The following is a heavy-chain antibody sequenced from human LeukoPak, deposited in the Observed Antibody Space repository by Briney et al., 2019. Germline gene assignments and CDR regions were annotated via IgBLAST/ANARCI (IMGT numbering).Heavy chain of an antibody. V-gene: IGHV3-74*01. J-gene: IGHJ4*02. CDR2: INSDGSST. Sequence: GGSLRLSCAASGFTFSSYWMHWVRQAPGKGLVWVSRINSDGSSTSYADSVKGRFTISRDNAKNTLYLQMNSLRAEDTAVYYCAREWRYCSGGSCYSQLNDYWGQGTLVTVSS. CDR1: GFTFSSYW. D-gene: IGHD2-15*01. CDR3: AREWRYCSGGSCYSQLNDY.